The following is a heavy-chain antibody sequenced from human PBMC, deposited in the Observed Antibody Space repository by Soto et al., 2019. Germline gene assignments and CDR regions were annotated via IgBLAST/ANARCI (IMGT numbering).Heavy chain of an antibody. V-gene: IGHV4-4*02. J-gene: IGHJ6*02. CDR1: GGSISSSNW. Sequence: SETLSLTCAVSGGSISSSNWWSWVRQPPGKGLEWIGEIYHSGSTNYNPSLKSRVTISVDKSKNQFSLKLSSVTAADTAVYYCARNVGPNYYGMDVWGQGTTVTVSS. D-gene: IGHD3-10*01. CDR3: ARNVGPNYYGMDV. CDR2: IYHSGST.